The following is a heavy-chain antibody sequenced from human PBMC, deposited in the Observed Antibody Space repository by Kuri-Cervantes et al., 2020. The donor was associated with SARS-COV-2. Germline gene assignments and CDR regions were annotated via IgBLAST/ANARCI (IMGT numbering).Heavy chain of an antibody. D-gene: IGHD3-22*01. V-gene: IGHV3-53*01. CDR2: IYSGGST. CDR1: GFTVSSNY. J-gene: IGHJ4*02. Sequence: GGSLRLSCAASGFTVSSNYMSRVRQAPGKGLEWVSVIYSGGSTSYADSVKGRFTISRDNSRNTLYLQMNSLRAEDTAVYYCARGHDRRVYFSTPAPYYFDFWGQGTLVTVSS. CDR3: ARGHDRRVYFSTPAPYYFDF.